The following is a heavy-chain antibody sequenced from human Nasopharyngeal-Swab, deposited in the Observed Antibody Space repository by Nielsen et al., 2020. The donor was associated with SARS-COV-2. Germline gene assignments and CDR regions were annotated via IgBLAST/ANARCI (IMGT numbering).Heavy chain of an antibody. CDR1: GFPFKAEA. V-gene: IGHV3-23*01. CDR3: AKDLKRDIWSCYYYYYYYFDV. D-gene: IGHD3-3*01. Sequence: SWASSGFPFKAEAMPWFRKPPGKRLGSVSAVGDTGDSTYYAGSVKDRFTISRDNSKNKLYLQMNSLRVEDTAVYYCAKDLKRDIWSCYYYYYYYFDVWGKGTTVTVSS. CDR2: VGDTGDST. J-gene: IGHJ6*03.